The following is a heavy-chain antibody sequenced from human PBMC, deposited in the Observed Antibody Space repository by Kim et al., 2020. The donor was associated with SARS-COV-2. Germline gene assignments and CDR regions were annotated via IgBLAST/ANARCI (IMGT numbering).Heavy chain of an antibody. CDR2: IIPIFGTA. D-gene: IGHD2-2*01. V-gene: IGHV1-69*13. Sequence: SVKVSCKASGGTFSSYAISWVRQAPGQGLEWMGGIIPIFGTANYAQKFQGRVTITADESTSTAYMELSSLRSEDTAAYYCARGLVVVPAADNEKYYYYYGMDVWGQGTTVTVSS. J-gene: IGHJ6*02. CDR1: GGTFSSYA. CDR3: ARGLVVVPAADNEKYYYYYGMDV.